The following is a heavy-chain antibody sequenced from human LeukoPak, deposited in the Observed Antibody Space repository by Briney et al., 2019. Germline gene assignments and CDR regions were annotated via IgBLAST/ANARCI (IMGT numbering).Heavy chain of an antibody. D-gene: IGHD3-22*01. V-gene: IGHV3-23*01. Sequence: GGSLRLSCAASGFTFSTYAMSWVRQAPGKGLEWVSAISGSGGSTYYADSVKGRFTISRDNSKNTLYLQMNSLRAEDTAVYYCPCDSSGYDAFDIWGQGTMVTVSS. CDR2: ISGSGGST. CDR1: GFTFSTYA. J-gene: IGHJ3*02. CDR3: PCDSSGYDAFDI.